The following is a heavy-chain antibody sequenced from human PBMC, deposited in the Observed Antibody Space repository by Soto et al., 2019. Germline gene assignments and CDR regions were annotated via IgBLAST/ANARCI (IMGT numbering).Heavy chain of an antibody. CDR3: AKSITPRPNYFDY. Sequence: QVQLVESGGGVVQPGRSLRLSCAASGFTFSSYGMHWARQAPGKGLEWVAVIWYDGTNKYYADSVKGRFTISRDNSKNTLYLQMNSLRAEDTAVYYCAKSITPRPNYFDYWGQGTLVTVSS. V-gene: IGHV3-33*06. CDR1: GFTFSSYG. J-gene: IGHJ4*02. D-gene: IGHD3-10*01. CDR2: IWYDGTNK.